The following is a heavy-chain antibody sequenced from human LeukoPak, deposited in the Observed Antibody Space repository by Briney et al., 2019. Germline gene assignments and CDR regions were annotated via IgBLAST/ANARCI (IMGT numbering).Heavy chain of an antibody. CDR3: AREVYYYDSSGYGD. CDR2: INHSGST. V-gene: IGHV4-34*01. CDR1: GGSFSGYC. D-gene: IGHD3-22*01. Sequence: SETLSLTCAVYGGSFSGYCWSWIRQPPGKGLEWIGEINHSGSTNYNPSLKSRVTISVDTSKNQFSLKLSSVTAADTAVYYCAREVYYYDSSGYGDWGQGTLVTVSS. J-gene: IGHJ4*02.